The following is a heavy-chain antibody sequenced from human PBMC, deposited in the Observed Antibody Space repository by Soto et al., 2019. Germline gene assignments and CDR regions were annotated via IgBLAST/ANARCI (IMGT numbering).Heavy chain of an antibody. V-gene: IGHV2-5*02. CDR1: GFSLSTNGVG. CDR2: IYWDDDR. D-gene: IGHD3-3*01. J-gene: IGHJ4*02. Sequence: QVTLKETGPTLVKPTQTLTLTCTFSGFSLSTNGVGVAWIRQSPGEALEWLALIYWDDDRKYTPSLKNRLNITTDTSKHSVVLTMTNWDPVDPATYYCASRCLSGVRDYWGPGTLVTVSS. CDR3: ASRCLSGVRDY.